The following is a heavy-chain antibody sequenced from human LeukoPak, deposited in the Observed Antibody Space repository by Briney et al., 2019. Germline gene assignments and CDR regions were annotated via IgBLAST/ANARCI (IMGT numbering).Heavy chain of an antibody. J-gene: IGHJ4*02. D-gene: IGHD3-3*01. CDR2: IYYTGST. V-gene: IGHV4-34*09. Sequence: SETLSLTCAVYGGSFSGYYWSWIRQPPGKGLEWIGCIYYTGSTYYNPSLERRVTISVATSKNQFSLKVCSVTAADTAVYFCARTITIFGALGYFDYWGQGTLVTVSS. CDR3: ARTITIFGALGYFDY. CDR1: GGSFSGYY.